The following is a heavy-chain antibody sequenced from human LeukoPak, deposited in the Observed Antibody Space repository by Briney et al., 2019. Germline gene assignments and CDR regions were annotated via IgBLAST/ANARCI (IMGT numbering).Heavy chain of an antibody. CDR2: IYTNGST. J-gene: IGHJ2*01. Sequence: SETLSLTCTVSGGSISSYYWSWIRQPAGKGLEWIGRIYTNGSTNYNPSLKSRVSISVDTSKNQFSLKLSSVTAADTAVYYCARAPGSGYYSYWYFDLWGRGTLVTVSS. CDR3: ARAPGSGYYSYWYFDL. V-gene: IGHV4-4*07. CDR1: GGSISSYY. D-gene: IGHD3-22*01.